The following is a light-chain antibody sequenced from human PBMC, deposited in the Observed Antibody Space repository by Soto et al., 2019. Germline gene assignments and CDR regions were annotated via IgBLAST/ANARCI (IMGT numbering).Light chain of an antibody. CDR2: DAS. J-gene: IGKJ5*01. CDR3: HQYAWSPLT. CDR1: QTVPKSY. Sequence: IVLTQSPGTLSLSPGERATLSCRASQTVPKSYLAWYQQRPGQAPRLLIYDASNRATGIPDRFSGSESGTDFPLTISPLETEDFAVYYCHQYAWSPLTFGQGTRLEIK. V-gene: IGKV3-20*01.